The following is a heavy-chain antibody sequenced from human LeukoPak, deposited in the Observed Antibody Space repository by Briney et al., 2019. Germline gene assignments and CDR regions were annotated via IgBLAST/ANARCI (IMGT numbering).Heavy chain of an antibody. Sequence: PGGSLRLSCAASGFTFSRYWMTWVRQAPGKGLEWVANIKQDGTEKYYVDSVMGRFTISRDNAKNSLYLQMNSLRAEDTAVYYCARDWEWGILRSDYWGQGTLVTVSS. CDR3: ARDWEWGILRSDY. D-gene: IGHD4-17*01. V-gene: IGHV3-7*05. J-gene: IGHJ4*02. CDR1: GFTFSRYW. CDR2: IKQDGTEK.